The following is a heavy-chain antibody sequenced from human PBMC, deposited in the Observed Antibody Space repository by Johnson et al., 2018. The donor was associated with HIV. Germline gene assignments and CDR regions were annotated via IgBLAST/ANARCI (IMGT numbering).Heavy chain of an antibody. CDR3: AKEMAVGDAFDI. Sequence: VQLVESGGGLVQPGRSLRLSCAASGFTFSNCWMNWVRRAPGKGLEWVANINLDGSEKYYVDSVKGRFTISRDNAKNSLYLQMNSLRADDMAVYYCAKEMAVGDAFDIWGQGTMVTVSS. CDR1: GFTFSNCW. CDR2: INLDGSEK. J-gene: IGHJ3*02. D-gene: IGHD2-15*01. V-gene: IGHV3-7*05.